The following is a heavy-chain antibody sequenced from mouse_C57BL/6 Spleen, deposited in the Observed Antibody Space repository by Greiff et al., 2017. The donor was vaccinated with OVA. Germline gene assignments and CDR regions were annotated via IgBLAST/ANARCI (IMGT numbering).Heavy chain of an antibody. D-gene: IGHD1-1*01. CDR1: GYTFTSYW. CDR2: IYPGSGST. Sequence: VQLQQPGAELVKPGASVKMSCKASGYTFTSYWITWVKQRPGQGLEWIGDIYPGSGSTNYNEKFKSKATLTVDTSSSTAYMQLSILTSEDSAVYYCARKGYYYGPYYFDDWGQGTTLTVSS. CDR3: ARKGYYYGPYYFDD. J-gene: IGHJ2*01. V-gene: IGHV1-55*01.